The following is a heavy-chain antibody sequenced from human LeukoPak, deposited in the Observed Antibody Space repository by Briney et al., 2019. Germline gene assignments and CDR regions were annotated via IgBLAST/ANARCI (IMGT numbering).Heavy chain of an antibody. V-gene: IGHV3-30*18. D-gene: IGHD2-15*01. J-gene: IGHJ6*02. CDR3: AKDKGYCSGGSCYRPRYYYYGMDV. Sequence: GGSLRLSCAASGFTFSSYGMDWVRQAPGKGLEWVAVISYDGSNKYYADSVKGRFTISRDNSKNTLYLQMNSLRAEDTAVYYCAKDKGYCSGGSCYRPRYYYYGMDVWGQGTTVTVSS. CDR2: ISYDGSNK. CDR1: GFTFSSYG.